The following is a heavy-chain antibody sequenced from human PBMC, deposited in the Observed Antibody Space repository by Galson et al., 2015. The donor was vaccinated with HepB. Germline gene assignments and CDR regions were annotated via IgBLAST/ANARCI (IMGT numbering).Heavy chain of an antibody. CDR2: IKQDGSEK. D-gene: IGHD6-13*01. J-gene: IGHJ4*02. V-gene: IGHV3-7*03. CDR3: ARFHLGAAAVFDY. CDR1: GFTFSSYW. Sequence: SLRLSCAASGFTFSSYWMSWVLRAPGRGLEWVANIKQDGSEKYYVDSVKGRFTISRDNAKNSLYLQMNSLRAEDTAVYYCARFHLGAAAVFDYWGQGTLVTVSS.